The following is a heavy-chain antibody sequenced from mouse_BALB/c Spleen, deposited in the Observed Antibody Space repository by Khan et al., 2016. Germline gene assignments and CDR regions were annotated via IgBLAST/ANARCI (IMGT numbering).Heavy chain of an antibody. CDR3: ARARYYGYLAC. D-gene: IGHD1-1*01. CDR2: INPDSSKI. Sequence: EVQLQESGGGLVQPGGTLKLSCAASGYDFSRYWMSWVRQAPGKGLEWIGEINPDSSKINYTPSLKDQFFISCDNAKHTLYLQMSKLRYEDTARYYCARARYYGYLACWGEGTLVTVSA. CDR1: GYDFSRYW. V-gene: IGHV4-1*02. J-gene: IGHJ3*01.